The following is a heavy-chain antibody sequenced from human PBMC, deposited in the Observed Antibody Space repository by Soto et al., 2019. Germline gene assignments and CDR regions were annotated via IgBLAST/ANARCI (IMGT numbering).Heavy chain of an antibody. CDR3: ARDSYYYYGMDV. V-gene: IGHV4-59*01. CDR1: GGSISGYY. CDR2: MYNTGST. J-gene: IGHJ6*02. Sequence: PSETLSLTCTVSGGSISGYYWSWIRQPPGKGLEWIGYMYNTGSTVYNPSFKSRVTISVDTSKNQFSLKLNSVTAADTAVYYCARDSYYYYGMDVWSQGTTVTVSS.